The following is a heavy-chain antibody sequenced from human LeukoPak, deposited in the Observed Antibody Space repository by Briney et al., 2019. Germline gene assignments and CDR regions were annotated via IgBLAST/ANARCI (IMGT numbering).Heavy chain of an antibody. D-gene: IGHD3-3*01. J-gene: IGHJ6*02. Sequence: PSETLSLTCNVSGASITSESYFWSWMRQHPGKGLEWIGYMHHSGRTYYNASLKSRVTISVDTSKSQFSLKVNSVTAADTAVYYCARVCGAPAFSYYGIDVWGQGTTVTVSS. CDR3: ARVCGAPAFSYYGIDV. V-gene: IGHV4-31*03. CDR2: MHHSGRT. CDR1: GASITSESYF.